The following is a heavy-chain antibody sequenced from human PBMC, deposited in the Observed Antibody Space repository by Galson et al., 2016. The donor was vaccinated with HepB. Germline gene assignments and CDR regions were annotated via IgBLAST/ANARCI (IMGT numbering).Heavy chain of an antibody. CDR1: GFTFSSYA. D-gene: IGHD3-22*01. Sequence: SLRLSCAASGFTFSSYAMIWVRQAPGKWLEWVSTINGGTTYYADSVKGRFTISRDNSKSTLYLQANSLTAEDTAMYYCANIWLWAGATFDQWGQGTLVTVSS. V-gene: IGHV3-23*01. CDR3: ANIWLWAGATFDQ. CDR2: INGGTT. J-gene: IGHJ4*02.